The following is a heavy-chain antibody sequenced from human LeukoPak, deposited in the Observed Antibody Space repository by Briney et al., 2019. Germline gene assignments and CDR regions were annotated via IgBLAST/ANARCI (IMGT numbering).Heavy chain of an antibody. J-gene: IGHJ4*02. CDR1: GFTFSSYA. CDR3: AKRGHLTHAFDY. CDR2: ISGSGGST. Sequence: PGGSLRLSCAASGFTFSSYAMSWVRQAPGKGLEWVSAISGSGGSTYYADSVKGRFAISRDNSKNTLYLQMNSLRAEDTAVYYCAKRGHLTHAFDYWGQGTLVTVSS. V-gene: IGHV3-23*01. D-gene: IGHD3-10*01.